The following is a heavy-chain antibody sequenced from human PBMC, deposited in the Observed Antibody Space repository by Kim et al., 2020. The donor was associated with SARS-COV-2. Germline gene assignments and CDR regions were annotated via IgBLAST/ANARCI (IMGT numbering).Heavy chain of an antibody. J-gene: IGHJ5*01. CDR3: ARGGIAVAGTWFDS. D-gene: IGHD6-19*01. Sequence: GGSLRLSCAASGFTFSSYAMHWVRQAPGKGLEWVAVISCDGSNKYYADSVKGRFTISRDNSKNTLYLQMNSLRAEDTAVYYCARGGIAVAGTWFDSWGQGTLVTVSS. CDR2: ISCDGSNK. CDR1: GFTFSSYA. V-gene: IGHV3-30*04.